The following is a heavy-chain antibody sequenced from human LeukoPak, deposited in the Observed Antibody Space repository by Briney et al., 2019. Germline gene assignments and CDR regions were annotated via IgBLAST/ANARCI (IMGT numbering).Heavy chain of an antibody. CDR1: GGSISSSSYY. CDR2: IYYSGST. D-gene: IGHD3-3*01. J-gene: IGHJ5*02. V-gene: IGHV4-39*01. CDR3: ARGGTIFGVAGDWFDP. Sequence: NPAETLSLTCTVSGGSISSSSYYWGWIRQPPGKGLEWIGSIYYSGSTYYNPSLKSRVTISVDTSKNQFSLKLSSVTAADTAVYYCARGGTIFGVAGDWFDPWGQGTLVTVSS.